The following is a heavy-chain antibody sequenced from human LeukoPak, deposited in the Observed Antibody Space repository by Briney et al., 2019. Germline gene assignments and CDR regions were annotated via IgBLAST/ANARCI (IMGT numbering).Heavy chain of an antibody. D-gene: IGHD3-22*01. CDR2: IYSGGST. CDR3: AKTFADFTYYYDSSGYYYFDY. V-gene: IGHV3-53*01. Sequence: SGGSLRLSCAASGFTVSSNYMSWVRQAPGKGLEWVSVIYSGGSTYYADSVKGRFTISRDNSKNTLYLQMNSLRAEDTAVYYCAKTFADFTYYYDSSGYYYFDYWGQGTLVTVSS. J-gene: IGHJ4*02. CDR1: GFTVSSNY.